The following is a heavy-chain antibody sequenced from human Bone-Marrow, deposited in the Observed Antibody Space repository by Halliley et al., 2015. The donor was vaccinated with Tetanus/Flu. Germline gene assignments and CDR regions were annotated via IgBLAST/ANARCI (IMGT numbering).Heavy chain of an antibody. CDR3: ARRIVGVTWYYFDY. D-gene: IGHD1-26*01. J-gene: IGHJ4*02. V-gene: IGHV4-61*07. Sequence: SGGSLSDGPHYWSWIRQSPGKGLEWIGYIYFSGNTNYNPSLQSRITMSIDTSKNQFSLRLNSVTAADTAVYYCARRIVGVTWYYFDYWGRGTLVTVSS. CDR2: IYFSGNT. CDR1: GGSLSDGPHY.